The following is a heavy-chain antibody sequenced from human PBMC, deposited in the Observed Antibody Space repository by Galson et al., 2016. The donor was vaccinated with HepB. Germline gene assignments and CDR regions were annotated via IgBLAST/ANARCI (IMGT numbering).Heavy chain of an antibody. V-gene: IGHV3-43*01. CDR1: GFTFDDYT. Sequence: SLRLSCAASGFTFDDYTMHWVRQTPGKGLEWVSLITWDGGATHYADSVKGRFTISRDNKRNSLFLQMNSLTTEDTALYYCAKGGGAGDFDHWGQGTQVTGSS. J-gene: IGHJ4*02. CDR3: AKGGGAGDFDH. D-gene: IGHD6-19*01. CDR2: ITWDGGAT.